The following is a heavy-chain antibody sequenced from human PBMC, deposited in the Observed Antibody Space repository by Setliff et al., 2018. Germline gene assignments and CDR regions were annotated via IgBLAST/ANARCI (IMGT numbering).Heavy chain of an antibody. D-gene: IGHD2-15*01. CDR1: GDSIYNHF. CDR2: IYSTGST. CDR3: ARGLNSVSWTFDY. V-gene: IGHV4-4*08. Sequence: SETLSLTCTVSGDSIYNHFWSWVRQPPGKGLEWIGYIYSTGSTNYNPSLKSRVAISIDTSKNQFSLKVNSVTAADTAIYYCARGLNSVSWTFDYWGQGTLVTVPQ. J-gene: IGHJ4*02.